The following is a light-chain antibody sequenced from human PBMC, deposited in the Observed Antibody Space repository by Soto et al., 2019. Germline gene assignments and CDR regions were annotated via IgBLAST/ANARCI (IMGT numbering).Light chain of an antibody. CDR2: EVS. V-gene: IGLV2-14*01. CDR1: SSDVGGYNY. J-gene: IGLJ1*01. Sequence: QSVLTQPASASGSPGQSITISCTGTSSDVGGYNYVSWYQQHPGKAPKLMIYEVSNRPSGVSNRFSGSKSGNTASLTISGLQAEDEADYYCSSYTSSSTLVFGTGTKATVL. CDR3: SSYTSSSTLV.